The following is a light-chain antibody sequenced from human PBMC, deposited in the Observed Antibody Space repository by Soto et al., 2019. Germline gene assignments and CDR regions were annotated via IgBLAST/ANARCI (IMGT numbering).Light chain of an antibody. CDR1: NNDIGGFPY. Sequence: QCALPQPRAVSWAPGDSVTISCTGNNNDIGGFPYVSWCQQFPGKAPKLMISAVTQRPSGVPDRFSGSKSGNTASLTISGLQADDEADYFCCSYTASDLWVFGGGT. J-gene: IGLJ3*02. V-gene: IGLV2-11*01. CDR3: CSYTASDLWV. CDR2: AVT.